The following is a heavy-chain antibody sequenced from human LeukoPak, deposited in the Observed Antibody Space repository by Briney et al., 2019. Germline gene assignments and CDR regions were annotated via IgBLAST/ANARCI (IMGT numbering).Heavy chain of an antibody. CDR1: GFTLSSYA. Sequence: PGGSLRLSCAAPGFTLSSYAMSWVRQAPGKGLEWVSAISGSGGSTYYADSVKGRFTISRDNSKNTLYLQMNSLRAEDTAVYYCAKDLVAGTDYWGQGTLVTVSS. CDR3: AKDLVAGTDY. J-gene: IGHJ4*02. CDR2: ISGSGGST. V-gene: IGHV3-23*01. D-gene: IGHD6-19*01.